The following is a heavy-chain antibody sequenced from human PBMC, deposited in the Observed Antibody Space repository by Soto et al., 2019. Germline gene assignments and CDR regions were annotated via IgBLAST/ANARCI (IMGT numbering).Heavy chain of an antibody. CDR2: TYYRSKWYS. V-gene: IGHV6-1*01. J-gene: IGHJ4*02. D-gene: IGHD6-6*01. Sequence: SQTLSLTCVISGDSVSNKGTAWNWIRQSPSRGLEWLGRTYYRSKWYSEYGLSVKSRISINPDTSKNQFSLHLNSVTPEDSAVYYCVSSHTLVNTATYTFDYWGQGTVVTVSS. CDR1: GDSVSNKGTA. CDR3: VSSHTLVNTATYTFDY.